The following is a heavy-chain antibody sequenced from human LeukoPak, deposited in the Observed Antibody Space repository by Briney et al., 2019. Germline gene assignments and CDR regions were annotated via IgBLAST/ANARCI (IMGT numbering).Heavy chain of an antibody. CDR3: ATLTGTTGY. D-gene: IGHD1-1*01. CDR2: IKQDASEE. V-gene: IGHV3-7*03. CDR1: GFTFNSYW. J-gene: IGHJ4*02. Sequence: PGGSLRLSCAASGFTFNSYWMNWVRQAPGKGLEWVANIKQDASEEYYVDSVKGRFTISRDNAKNSLYLQMNRLRAEDTAVYYCATLTGTTGYWGQGTLVTVSS.